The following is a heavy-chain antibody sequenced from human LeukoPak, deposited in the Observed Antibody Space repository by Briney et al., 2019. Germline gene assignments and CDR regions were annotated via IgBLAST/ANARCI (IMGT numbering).Heavy chain of an antibody. CDR1: GFTFSSYG. CDR3: ARGLASSGYYWD. CDR2: INPSGGST. J-gene: IGHJ4*02. V-gene: IGHV1-46*01. Sequence: PGGSLRLSCAASGFTFSSYGMHWVRQAPGQGLEWMGIINPSGGSTSYAQIFQGRVTMTRDTSTSTVYMELSSLRSEDAAVYYCARGLASSGYYWDWGQGTLVTVSS. D-gene: IGHD3-22*01.